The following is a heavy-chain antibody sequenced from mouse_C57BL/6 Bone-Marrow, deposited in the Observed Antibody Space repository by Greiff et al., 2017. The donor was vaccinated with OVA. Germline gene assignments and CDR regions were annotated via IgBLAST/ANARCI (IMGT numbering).Heavy chain of an antibody. Sequence: EVQLQQSGPELVKPGASVKISCKASGYTFTDYYMNWVKQSHGKSLEWIGDINPNNGGTSYNQKFKGKATLTVDKSSSTAYMELRSLTSEDSAVYYCARAETAQEHWGQGTLVTVSA. CDR3: ARAETAQEH. J-gene: IGHJ3*01. V-gene: IGHV1-26*01. D-gene: IGHD3-2*02. CDR1: GYTFTDYY. CDR2: INPNNGGT.